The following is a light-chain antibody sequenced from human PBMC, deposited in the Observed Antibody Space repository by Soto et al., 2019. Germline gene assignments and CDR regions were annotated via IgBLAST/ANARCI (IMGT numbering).Light chain of an antibody. J-gene: IGLJ1*01. CDR3: LSYDSSLSGYV. Sequence: QSVLTQPPSVSGAPGQRVTISCTGSSSNIGAGYDVHWYQHLPGTAPKLLIYGNSNRPSGVPDRFSGSKSGTSASLAITGLQAEDKADYYCLSYDSSLSGYVFGIGTKLTVL. CDR1: SSNIGAGYD. CDR2: GNS. V-gene: IGLV1-40*01.